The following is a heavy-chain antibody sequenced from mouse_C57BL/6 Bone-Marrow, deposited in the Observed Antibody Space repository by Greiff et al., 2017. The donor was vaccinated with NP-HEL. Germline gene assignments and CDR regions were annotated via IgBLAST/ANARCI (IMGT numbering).Heavy chain of an antibody. J-gene: IGHJ2*01. CDR1: GYAFSSSW. D-gene: IGHD3-2*02. Sequence: QVQLKQSGPELVKPGASVKISCKASGYAFSSSWMNWVKQRPGKGLEWIGRIYPGDGDTNYNGKFKGKATLTADKSSSTAYMQLSSLTSEDAAVYFCASEGSSGYVDYWGEGTTLTVSS. CDR2: IYPGDGDT. V-gene: IGHV1-82*01. CDR3: ASEGSSGYVDY.